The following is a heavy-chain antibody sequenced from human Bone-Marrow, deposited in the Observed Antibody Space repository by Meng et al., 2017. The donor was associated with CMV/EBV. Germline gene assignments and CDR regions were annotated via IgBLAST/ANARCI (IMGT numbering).Heavy chain of an antibody. CDR2: ITGSGYST. CDR1: GFTFGSYG. J-gene: IGHJ4*02. Sequence: CAASGFTFGSYGMSWVRQAPVKGLEWVSTITGSGYSTYYADSVKGRFTISRDNSKNTLYLQMNSLRADDTAVYYCAKLDCSGGSCLPYWGQGTLVTVSS. D-gene: IGHD2-15*01. V-gene: IGHV3-23*01. CDR3: AKLDCSGGSCLPY.